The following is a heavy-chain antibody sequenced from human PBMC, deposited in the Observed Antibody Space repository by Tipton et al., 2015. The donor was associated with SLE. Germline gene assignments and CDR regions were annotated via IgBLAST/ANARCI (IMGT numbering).Heavy chain of an antibody. V-gene: IGHV4-59*08. CDR1: GDSINSYY. CDR2: IYYREGT. D-gene: IGHD1/OR15-1a*01. Sequence: TLSLTCTVSGDSINSYYWSWIRQPPGEGLEWIGYIYYREGTNYSPSLKSRVTISVDTSKNQFSLKLTSVTAADTAVYYCARHSWEQPFDNWGQGTLVTVSS. CDR3: ARHSWEQPFDN. J-gene: IGHJ4*02.